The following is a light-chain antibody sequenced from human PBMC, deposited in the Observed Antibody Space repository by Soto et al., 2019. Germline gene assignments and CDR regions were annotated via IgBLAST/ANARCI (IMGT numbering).Light chain of an antibody. CDR1: QSVSTH. Sequence: ERVMTQSRATLSVSPGFGTTLYCRASQSVSTHLAWYQQIPGQAPRLLIYGTSTRAAGIPARFSGRGYGTEFNFTISSLQSEDFAVYHCQQYHDWPITFGQGIRLEIK. CDR3: QQYHDWPIT. CDR2: GTS. J-gene: IGKJ5*01. V-gene: IGKV3-15*01.